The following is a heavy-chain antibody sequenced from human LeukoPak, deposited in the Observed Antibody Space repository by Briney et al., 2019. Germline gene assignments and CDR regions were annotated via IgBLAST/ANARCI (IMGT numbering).Heavy chain of an antibody. CDR3: ARGVEGIAVVTDY. CDR1: GFTFSDYT. CDR2: ISSTSSTI. V-gene: IGHV3-48*01. J-gene: IGHJ4*02. Sequence: GGSLRLSCTASGFTFSDYTMNWVRQAPGKGLAWVSSISSTSSTIYYADSVKGRFTISRDNAKNSLYLQMNSLRAEDTAVYYCARGVEGIAVVTDYWGQGTLVTVSS. D-gene: IGHD3-22*01.